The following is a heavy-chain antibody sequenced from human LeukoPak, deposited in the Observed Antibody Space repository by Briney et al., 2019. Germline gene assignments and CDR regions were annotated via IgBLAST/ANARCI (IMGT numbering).Heavy chain of an antibody. CDR1: GFSLSRYY. D-gene: IGHD6-19*01. V-gene: IGHV3-7*01. CDR2: IKQDGSER. Sequence: GGSLRLSCEDSGFSLSRYYMTWVRQAPGKGLEWVANIKQDGSERFYGDSVKGRFTISRDNAKNSLYLQMNSLRVEDTAVYYCARRSGWLIDDWGQGTLVTVSS. CDR3: ARRSGWLIDD. J-gene: IGHJ4*02.